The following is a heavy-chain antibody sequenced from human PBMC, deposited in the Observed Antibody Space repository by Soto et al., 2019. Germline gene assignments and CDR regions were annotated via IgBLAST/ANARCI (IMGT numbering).Heavy chain of an antibody. V-gene: IGHV1-18*01. Sequence: QVQLVQSGAEVKKPGASVKVSCKASGYTFITYGINWVRQAPGQGLEWMAWISAYNGNTYYAQNFQGRVTITTDTSTSTAYMELRSLRSDDPAIYYCARGTYKDFGGQGALVTVSS. D-gene: IGHD1-1*01. CDR1: GYTFITYG. CDR2: ISAYNGNT. J-gene: IGHJ4*02. CDR3: ARGTYKDF.